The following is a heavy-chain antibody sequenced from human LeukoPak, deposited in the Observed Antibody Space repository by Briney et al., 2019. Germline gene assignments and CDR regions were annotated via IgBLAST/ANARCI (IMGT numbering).Heavy chain of an antibody. J-gene: IGHJ4*02. CDR1: GFTFSSYA. CDR3: AKDREMIVVVITSDY. V-gene: IGHV3-23*01. CDR2: ISGSGGGT. D-gene: IGHD3-22*01. Sequence: PGGSLRLSCAASGFTFSSYAMSWVRQAPGKGLEWVSAISGSGGGTYYADSVKGRFTISRDNSKNTLYLQMNSLRAEDTAVYYCAKDREMIVVVITSDYWGQGTLVTVSS.